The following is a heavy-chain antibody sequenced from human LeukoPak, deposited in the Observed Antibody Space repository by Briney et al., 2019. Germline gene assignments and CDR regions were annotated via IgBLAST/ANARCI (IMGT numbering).Heavy chain of an antibody. CDR1: GDSMSSYH. CDR3: ARRWSGYNFDY. J-gene: IGHJ4*02. V-gene: IGHV4-59*12. Sequence: PSETLSLTCTVSGDSMSSYHWSWIRQPPGKGLEWIAYISYSGSTNYNPSLKSRVTISVDKSKNQFSLKLSSVTAADTAVYYCARRWSGYNFDYWGQGTLVTVSS. D-gene: IGHD5-12*01. CDR2: ISYSGST.